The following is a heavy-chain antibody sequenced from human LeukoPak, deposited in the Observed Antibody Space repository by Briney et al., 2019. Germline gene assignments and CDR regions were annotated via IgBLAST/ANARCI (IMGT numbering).Heavy chain of an antibody. Sequence: GGSLRLSCAASGFSFSSSSMNWVRQAPGKGLEWVSAISGSGGSTYYADSVKGRFTISRDNSKNTLYLQMNSLRAEDTAVYYCAKARGYQPLLPGYWGQGTLVTVSS. CDR2: ISGSGGST. J-gene: IGHJ4*02. CDR3: AKARGYQPLLPGY. V-gene: IGHV3-23*01. D-gene: IGHD2-15*01. CDR1: GFSFSSSS.